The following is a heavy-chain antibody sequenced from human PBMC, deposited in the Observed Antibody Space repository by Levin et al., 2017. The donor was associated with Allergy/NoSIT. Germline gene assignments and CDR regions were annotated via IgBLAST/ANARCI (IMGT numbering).Heavy chain of an antibody. J-gene: IGHJ4*02. D-gene: IGHD4-23*01. CDR2: IYPGDSDT. CDR1: GYSFTSYW. Sequence: GESLKISCKGSGYSFTSYWIGWVRQMPGKGLEWMGIIYPGDSDTRYSPSFQGQVTLPADKSISTAYLQWSSLKASDTAMYYCARLTVVTAYYCDYWGQGTLVTVSS. CDR3: ARLTVVTAYYCDY. V-gene: IGHV5-51*01.